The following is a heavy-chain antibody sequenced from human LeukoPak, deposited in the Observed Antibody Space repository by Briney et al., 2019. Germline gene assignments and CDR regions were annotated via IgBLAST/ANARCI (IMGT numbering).Heavy chain of an antibody. Sequence: GGSLRLSCAASGFTFSDYYMSWIRQAPGKGLEWVSYISSSGSTIYYADSVKGRFTISRDNAKNSLYLQMNSLRAEDTAVYYCARGRSGFYDILTGSLYFDYWGQGTLVTVSS. CDR2: ISSSGSTI. V-gene: IGHV3-11*04. D-gene: IGHD3-9*01. CDR1: GFTFSDYY. CDR3: ARGRSGFYDILTGSLYFDY. J-gene: IGHJ4*02.